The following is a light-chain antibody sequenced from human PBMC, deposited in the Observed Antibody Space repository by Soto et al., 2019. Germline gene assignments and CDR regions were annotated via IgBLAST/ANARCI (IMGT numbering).Light chain of an antibody. CDR1: SSDVGGYNY. CDR3: SSYTTISTYV. V-gene: IGLV2-14*01. J-gene: IGLJ1*01. CDR2: DVR. Sequence: QSALTQPASVSGSPGQSITISCTGTSSDVGGYNYVSWYQQHPGKAPKLMIYDVRNRPSGVSNRFSGSKSVNTASLTISGLQAEDVADYYCSSYTTISTYVFGTGPTVTVL.